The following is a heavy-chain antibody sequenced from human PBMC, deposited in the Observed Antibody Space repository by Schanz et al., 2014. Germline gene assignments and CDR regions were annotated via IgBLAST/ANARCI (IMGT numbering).Heavy chain of an antibody. CDR1: GFIFSTFG. CDR3: ARNYGGHSEESDRYGMDV. D-gene: IGHD4-17*01. J-gene: IGHJ6*02. V-gene: IGHV3-33*01. CDR2: IWYDGNNK. Sequence: QVYLVQSGGGVVQPGRSLRLSCAASGFIFSTFGMHWVRQAPGKGLEWVAVIWYDGNNKFYADSVKGRFIISRDNSKNTLDLQMNSLRSEDTAVYYCARNYGGHSEESDRYGMDVWGQGTTVTVSS.